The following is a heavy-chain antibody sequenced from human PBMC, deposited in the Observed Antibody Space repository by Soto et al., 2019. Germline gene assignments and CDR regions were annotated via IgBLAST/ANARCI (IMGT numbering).Heavy chain of an antibody. Sequence: QVQLQESGPGLVKPSETLSLTCTVSGGSISSYYWSWIRQPPGKGLEWIGCIYYSESTNYNPSIKSRVTILVDTSKNQFSLKLSSVTAADTAVYYCARLEGYCSGGSCYGYFDYWGQGTLVTVSS. J-gene: IGHJ4*02. CDR3: ARLEGYCSGGSCYGYFDY. CDR1: GGSISSYY. D-gene: IGHD2-15*01. CDR2: IYYSEST. V-gene: IGHV4-59*08.